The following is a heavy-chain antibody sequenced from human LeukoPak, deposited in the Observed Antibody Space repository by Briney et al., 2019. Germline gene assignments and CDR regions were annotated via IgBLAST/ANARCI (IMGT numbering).Heavy chain of an antibody. CDR1: GFTFTGYA. CDR2: ISYDASSE. Sequence: GGSLRLSCAASGFTFTGYAMHWVRQAPGKGLEWVAVISYDASSEYYADSVKGRFTISRDNSKNTLYLQMSSLRAEDTAVYYYATDYGKDPLYFDYWGQGTLVTVSS. D-gene: IGHD3-16*01. CDR3: ATDYGKDPLYFDY. V-gene: IGHV3-30*04. J-gene: IGHJ4*02.